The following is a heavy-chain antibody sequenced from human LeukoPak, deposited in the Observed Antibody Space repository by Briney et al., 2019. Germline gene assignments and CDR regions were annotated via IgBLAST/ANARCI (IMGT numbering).Heavy chain of an antibody. Sequence: PGGSLRLSCAASGFTFSDCWMHWVRQAPGKGLVRVSRISDDGSSTSYADSVKGRFTISRANAKNTLYLQMNSLRAEDTAVYYCARINREPGYSSDYWGQGTLVTVSS. CDR2: ISDDGSST. D-gene: IGHD5-18*01. CDR3: ARINREPGYSSDY. J-gene: IGHJ4*02. CDR1: GFTFSDCW. V-gene: IGHV3-74*01.